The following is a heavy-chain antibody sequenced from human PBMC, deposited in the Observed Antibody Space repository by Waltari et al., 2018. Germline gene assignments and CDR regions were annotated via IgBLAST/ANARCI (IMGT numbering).Heavy chain of an antibody. D-gene: IGHD5-12*01. CDR1: GGTFSSYA. CDR2: IIPIFGTA. Sequence: QVQLVQSGAEVKKPGSSVKVSCKASGGTFSSYAISWVRRAPGQGLEWMGGIIPIFGTANYAQKFQGRVTITADESTSTAYMELSSLRSEDTAVYYCARARGYSGYDYGTLDYWGQGTLVTVSS. CDR3: ARARGYSGYDYGTLDY. J-gene: IGHJ4*02. V-gene: IGHV1-69*01.